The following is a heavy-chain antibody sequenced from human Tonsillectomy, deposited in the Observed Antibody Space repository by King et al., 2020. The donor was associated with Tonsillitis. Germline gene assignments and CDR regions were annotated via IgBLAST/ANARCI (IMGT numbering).Heavy chain of an antibody. J-gene: IGHJ5*01. CDR1: GFTVSSSY. D-gene: IGHD3-10*01. CDR3: ATLGEGLTMVRRLISGPFDS. V-gene: IGHV3-66*01. CDR2: VYSDGRT. Sequence: DGQLVQSGGGLVQPGGSLRLSCAASGFTVSSSYMSCVRQAPGKGLEWVSIVYSDGRTYYAESVKGRFTISRDNSKNTLYLQMNSLRAEDTAVYYCATLGEGLTMVRRLISGPFDSWGQGTLVTVSS.